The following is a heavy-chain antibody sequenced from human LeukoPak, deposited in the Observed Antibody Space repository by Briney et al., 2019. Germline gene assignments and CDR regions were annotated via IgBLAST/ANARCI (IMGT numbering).Heavy chain of an antibody. CDR3: ARGGREGYNSFAY. D-gene: IGHD5-24*01. J-gene: IGHJ4*02. CDR2: IHDSGTT. Sequence: SETLSLTCTVSGGSISTYYWSWIRQPPRKEMELIGYIHDSGTTSYNPSLKSRVTISVDMSENQLSLRLTSVSAADTAIYYCARGGREGYNSFAYWGQGTLVTVSS. V-gene: IGHV4-59*01. CDR1: GGSISTYY.